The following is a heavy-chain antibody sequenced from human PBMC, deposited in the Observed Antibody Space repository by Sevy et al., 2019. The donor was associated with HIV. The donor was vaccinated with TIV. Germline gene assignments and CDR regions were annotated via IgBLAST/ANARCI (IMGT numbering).Heavy chain of an antibody. V-gene: IGHV3-23*01. J-gene: IGHJ4*02. CDR3: ATYSSSWYFDY. CDR1: GFTFSSYA. Sequence: GGFLRLSCAASGFTFSSYAMSWVRQAPGKGLEWVSAISGSGGSTYYADSVKGRFTISRVNSKNTLYLQMNSLRAEDTAVYYCATYSSSWYFDYWGQGTLVTVSS. CDR2: ISGSGGST. D-gene: IGHD6-13*01.